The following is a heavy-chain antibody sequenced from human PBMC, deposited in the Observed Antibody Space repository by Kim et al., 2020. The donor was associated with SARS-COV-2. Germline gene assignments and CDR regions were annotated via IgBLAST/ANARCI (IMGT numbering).Heavy chain of an antibody. Sequence: PSFQGQVTISADKSISTAYLQWSSLKASDTAMYYCARPNSSSWYPEYFQHWGQGTLVTISS. CDR3: ARPNSSSWYPEYFQH. V-gene: IGHV5-51*01. J-gene: IGHJ1*01. D-gene: IGHD6-13*01.